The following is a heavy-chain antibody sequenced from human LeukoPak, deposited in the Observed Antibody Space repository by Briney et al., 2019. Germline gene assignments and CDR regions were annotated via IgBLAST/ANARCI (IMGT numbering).Heavy chain of an antibody. D-gene: IGHD1-26*01. CDR2: IKHDESET. Sequence: PGGSLRLSCAATGFPFCGYWMTWLRQAPGKGLEWVANIKHDESETNYADSVKGRFTISRDNAKNSLYLQMDSLRVEDTAVYYCAKMRGMPREAYHFDRWGQGTLVAVSS. CDR3: AKMRGMPREAYHFDR. V-gene: IGHV3-7*01. CDR1: GFPFCGYW. J-gene: IGHJ4*02.